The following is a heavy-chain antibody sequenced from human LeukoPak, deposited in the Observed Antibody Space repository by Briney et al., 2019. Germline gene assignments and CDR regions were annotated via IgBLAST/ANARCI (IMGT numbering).Heavy chain of an antibody. Sequence: NPSETLSLTCTVSGGSISSYYWSWIRQPPGKGLEWIGYIYYSGSTNYNPSLKSRVTISVDTSKNQFSLKLSSVTAADTAVYYCARVVRDTAMVAFDYWGQGTLVTVSS. D-gene: IGHD5-18*01. CDR1: GGSISSYY. V-gene: IGHV4-59*01. CDR2: IYYSGST. CDR3: ARVVRDTAMVAFDY. J-gene: IGHJ4*02.